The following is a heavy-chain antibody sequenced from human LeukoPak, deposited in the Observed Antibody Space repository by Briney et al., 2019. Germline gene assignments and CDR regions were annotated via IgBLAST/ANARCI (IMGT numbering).Heavy chain of an antibody. J-gene: IGHJ4*02. CDR3: ARRTPISVGGYYFDY. D-gene: IGHD3-10*01. CDR1: GYSFTSYW. Sequence: KVGEPLKISCKGSGYSFTSYWIGWVRQMPGKGLEWMGIIYPGDSDTKYSPSFQGQVTISADKSISTAYLQWSSLKASDTAMYYCARRTPISVGGYYFDYWGQGTLVTVSS. V-gene: IGHV5-51*01. CDR2: IYPGDSDT.